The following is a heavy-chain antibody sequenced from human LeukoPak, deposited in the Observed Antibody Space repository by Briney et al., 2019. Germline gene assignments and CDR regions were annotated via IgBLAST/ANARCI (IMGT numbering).Heavy chain of an antibody. CDR1: GFTFSDYY. CDR3: AKDTDIVATNFDY. Sequence: TGGSLRLSCAASGFTFSDYYMSWIRQAPGKGLEWVSYISSSVSSMWYADSVKGRFTISRDNAKNSLYLQMNSLRAEDTAVYYCAKDTDIVATNFDYWGQGILVTVSS. J-gene: IGHJ4*02. CDR2: ISSSVSSM. V-gene: IGHV3-11*01. D-gene: IGHD5-12*01.